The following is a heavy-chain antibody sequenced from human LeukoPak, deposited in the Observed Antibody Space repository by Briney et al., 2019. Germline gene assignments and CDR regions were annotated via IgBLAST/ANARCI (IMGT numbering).Heavy chain of an antibody. J-gene: IGHJ3*02. CDR1: GFTFDDYA. V-gene: IGHV3-9*01. CDR3: AKDINPSPDASDI. CDR2: ISWNSGSI. Sequence: GGSLRLSCAASGFTFDDYAMHWVRQAPGKGLEWVSGISWNSGSIGYADSVKGRFTISRDNAKNSLYLQMNSLRAEDTALYYCAKDINPSPDASDIWGQGTMVTVSS. D-gene: IGHD1-14*01.